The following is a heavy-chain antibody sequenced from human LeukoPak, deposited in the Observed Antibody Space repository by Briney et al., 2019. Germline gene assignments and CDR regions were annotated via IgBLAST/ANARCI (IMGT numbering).Heavy chain of an antibody. J-gene: IGHJ6*03. CDR1: GGSISSYY. CDR3: ARTDYGDFESHYYYYMDV. D-gene: IGHD4-17*01. V-gene: IGHV4-59*08. CDR2: IYYSGST. Sequence: SETLSLTCTVSGGSISSYYWSWIRQPPGKGLEWIGYIYYSGSTNYNPPLKGRVTISVDTTNNQFSLKLTSVTAADTAVYYCARTDYGDFESHYYYYMDVWGKGTTVTVSS.